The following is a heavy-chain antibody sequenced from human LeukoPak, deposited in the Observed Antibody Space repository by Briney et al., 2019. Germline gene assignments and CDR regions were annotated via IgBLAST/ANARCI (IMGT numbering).Heavy chain of an antibody. Sequence: GGSLRLSCAASGFTFDDYGMSWVRQAPGKGLEWVSGINWNGGSTGYADSVKGRFTISRDNAKNSLYLQMNSLRAEDTALYHCARDRGYCSSTSCYPRAFDIWGQGTMVTASS. CDR2: INWNGGST. CDR1: GFTFDDYG. CDR3: ARDRGYCSSTSCYPRAFDI. D-gene: IGHD2-2*01. V-gene: IGHV3-20*01. J-gene: IGHJ3*02.